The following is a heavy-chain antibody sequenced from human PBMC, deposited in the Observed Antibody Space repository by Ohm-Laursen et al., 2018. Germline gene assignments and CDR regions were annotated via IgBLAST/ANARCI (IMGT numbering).Heavy chain of an antibody. CDR3: AIQTHHEAFDI. CDR2: IDPHFGGT. Sequence: SVKVFCKASGYTFSDFYIHWFRQAPIEGLEWMGWIDPHFGGTNYAPKFQGRVTMTSDTSVTTAFMALSSLRSDDTAVYYCAIQTHHEAFDIWGQGTMVTVSS. V-gene: IGHV1-2*02. J-gene: IGHJ3*02. CDR1: GYTFSDFY.